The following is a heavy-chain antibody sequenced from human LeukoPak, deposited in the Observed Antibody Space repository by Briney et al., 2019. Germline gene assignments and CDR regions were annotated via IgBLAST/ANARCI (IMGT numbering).Heavy chain of an antibody. Sequence: GGSLRLSCAASGFIFSNNAMTWVRQAPGKGPEWVSTTSANGGSTYYADSVKGRFTISRDNSKNTLYLQMNSLRAEDTAVYYCARDIVVVPAAGFDPWGQGTLVTVSS. CDR1: GFIFSNNA. CDR3: ARDIVVVPAAGFDP. D-gene: IGHD2-2*01. J-gene: IGHJ5*02. V-gene: IGHV3-23*01. CDR2: TSANGGST.